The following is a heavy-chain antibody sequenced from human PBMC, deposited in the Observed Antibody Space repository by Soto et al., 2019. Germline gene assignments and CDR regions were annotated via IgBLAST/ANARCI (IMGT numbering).Heavy chain of an antibody. J-gene: IGHJ4*02. D-gene: IGHD2-15*01. CDR3: ARRYGGTFDY. V-gene: IGHV4-30-2*01. CDR2: IYHSGST. CDR1: GGSISSGGYS. Sequence: PSETLSLTCAVSGGSISSGGYSWIWIRQPPGKGLEWIGYIYHSGSTYYNPSLKSRVTISVDRSKNQFSLKLSSVTAADTAVYYCARRYGGTFDYWGQGTLVTVSS.